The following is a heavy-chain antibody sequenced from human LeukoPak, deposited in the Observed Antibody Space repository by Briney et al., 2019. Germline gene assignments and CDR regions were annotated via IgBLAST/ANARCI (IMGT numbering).Heavy chain of an antibody. Sequence: PSETLSLTCAVYVGSFSGYYWSWIRQPPGKGLEWIGEINHSGTTNYNPSLKSRVTISADTSNNQFSLRLSSVTAADTAVYYCARRGVTTIKNWGQGTLVTVSS. CDR2: INHSGTT. V-gene: IGHV4-34*01. J-gene: IGHJ4*02. CDR1: VGSFSGYY. CDR3: ARRGVTTIKN. D-gene: IGHD5-12*01.